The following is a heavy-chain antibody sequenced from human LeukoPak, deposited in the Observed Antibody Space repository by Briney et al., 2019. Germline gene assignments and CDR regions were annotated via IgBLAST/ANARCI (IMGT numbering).Heavy chain of an antibody. CDR1: GGSISSSSYY. J-gene: IGHJ6*03. Sequence: SETLSLTCTVSGGSISSSSYYWGWIRQPPGKGLEWIGSIYYSGSTYYNPSLKSRVSISVHTSKNQFSLKLRSVTAADTAVYYCAKVFAANSYYYYMDVWGKGTTVTVSS. V-gene: IGHV4-39*01. D-gene: IGHD3-3*02. CDR3: AKVFAANSYYYYMDV. CDR2: IYYSGST.